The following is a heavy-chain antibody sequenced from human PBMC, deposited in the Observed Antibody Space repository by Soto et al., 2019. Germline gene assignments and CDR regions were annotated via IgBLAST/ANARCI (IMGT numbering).Heavy chain of an antibody. D-gene: IGHD2-21*02. J-gene: IGHJ6*02. CDR3: TRDGDGRMTTNPYYYYGMDV. V-gene: IGHV4-59*01. Sequence: ETLSLTCTVSVGSISGYYWSWIRQPPGKGLEWIGNVYYSGGAKYNPSVKRRVSISVDTSKNQFSLNLSSVTAADTAVYYCTRDGDGRMTTNPYYYYGMDVWGPGITVTVSS. CDR1: VGSISGYY. CDR2: VYYSGGA.